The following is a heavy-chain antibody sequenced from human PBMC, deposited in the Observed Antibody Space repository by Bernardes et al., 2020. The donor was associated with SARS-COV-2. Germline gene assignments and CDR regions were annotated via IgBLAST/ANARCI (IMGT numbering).Heavy chain of an antibody. Sequence: GGSLRLSCAASGFTFSSFSMNWVRQAPGTGLEWVSSISSSSNYIYYEDSVKGRFTISRDNAKNSLYLQMNSLRAEDTAVYYCARKDGDFDYWGQGTLVTVSS. CDR2: ISSSSNYI. V-gene: IGHV3-21*01. CDR3: ARKDGDFDY. CDR1: GFTFSSFS. D-gene: IGHD4-17*01. J-gene: IGHJ4*02.